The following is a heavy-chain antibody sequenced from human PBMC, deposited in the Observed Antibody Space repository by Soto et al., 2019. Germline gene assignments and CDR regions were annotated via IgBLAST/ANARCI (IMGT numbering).Heavy chain of an antibody. Sequence: EVQLLESGGGLVQPGGSLRLSCAASGFTFSTYAMSWVRQAPGKGLEWVSAISTTGGTTYYANSVKGRFTISRDNSKNPLNLQMNSLRAEDTGVYYCGSRTSAWYSSETIDYWGQGTLVTVSS. J-gene: IGHJ4*02. D-gene: IGHD6-19*01. CDR1: GFTFSTYA. CDR3: GSRTSAWYSSETIDY. V-gene: IGHV3-23*01. CDR2: ISTTGGTT.